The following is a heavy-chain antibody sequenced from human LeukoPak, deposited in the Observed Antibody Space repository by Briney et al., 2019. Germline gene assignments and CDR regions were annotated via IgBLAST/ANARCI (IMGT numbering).Heavy chain of an antibody. CDR1: GFTFSDYG. J-gene: IGHJ4*02. V-gene: IGHV3-30*18. D-gene: IGHD3-10*01. Sequence: AGGSLRLSCAASGFTFSDYGMHWVRQAPGKGLEWVALISYDGGNKFYADSVRDRFTISRDNSKNTLFLQMNSLRIEDTAVYYCAKVFEVRGARRPKDYWGQGTLVIVYS. CDR2: ISYDGGNK. CDR3: AKVFEVRGARRPKDY.